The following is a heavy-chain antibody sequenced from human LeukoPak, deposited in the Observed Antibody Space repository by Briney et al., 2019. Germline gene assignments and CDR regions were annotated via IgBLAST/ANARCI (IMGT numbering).Heavy chain of an antibody. J-gene: IGHJ6*02. D-gene: IGHD5-12*01. Sequence: GGSLRLSCAASGFTFSSYAMSWVRQAPGRGLEWVSAISGSGGSTYYADSVKGRFTISRDNSKNTLYLQMNSLRAEDTAVYYCAKDFTNQPGYSGYYGMDVWGQGTTVTVSS. CDR3: AKDFTNQPGYSGYYGMDV. CDR2: ISGSGGST. V-gene: IGHV3-23*01. CDR1: GFTFSSYA.